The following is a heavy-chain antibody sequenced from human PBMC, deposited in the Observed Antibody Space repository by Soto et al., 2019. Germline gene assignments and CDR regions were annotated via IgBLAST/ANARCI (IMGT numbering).Heavy chain of an antibody. V-gene: IGHV3-30-3*01. CDR1: GFTFSSYA. D-gene: IGHD6-19*01. CDR3: ARDKSPYSSGWHNRHFDY. CDR2: ISYDGSNK. Sequence: QVQLVESGGGVVQPGRSLRLSCAASGFTFSSYAMRWVRQAPGKGLEWVAVISYDGSNKYYADSVKGRFTISRDNSKNTLYLQMTSLRAEDTAVSYCARDKSPYSSGWHNRHFDYWGQGTLVTVSS. J-gene: IGHJ4*02.